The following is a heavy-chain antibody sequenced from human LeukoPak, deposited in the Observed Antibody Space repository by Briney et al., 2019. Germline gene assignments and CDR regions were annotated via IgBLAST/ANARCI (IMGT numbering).Heavy chain of an antibody. D-gene: IGHD6-25*01. CDR3: ARLGHNSASDS. Sequence: GGSLRLSCAASGFTFSTFAANWARQAPGKGLEWVSAISAGGAGTYYADSVKGRFTISRDNPKSILYPQMHSLRAEDMAIYYCARLGHNSASDSWGQGTLVTVSS. V-gene: IGHV3-23*01. CDR2: ISAGGAGT. CDR1: GFTFSTFA. J-gene: IGHJ5*01.